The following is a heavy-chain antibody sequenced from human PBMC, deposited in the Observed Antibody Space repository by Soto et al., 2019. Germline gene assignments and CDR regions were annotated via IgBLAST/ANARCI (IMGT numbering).Heavy chain of an antibody. CDR3: ARNLVVITPDDAFDI. J-gene: IGHJ3*02. Sequence: ASVKVSCKASGYTFTSYGISWVRQAPGQGLEWMGWISAYNGNTNYAQKLQGRATMTTDTSTSTAYMELRSLRSDDTAVYCCARNLVVITPDDAFDIWGQGTMVTVSS. CDR2: ISAYNGNT. CDR1: GYTFTSYG. V-gene: IGHV1-18*01. D-gene: IGHD3-22*01.